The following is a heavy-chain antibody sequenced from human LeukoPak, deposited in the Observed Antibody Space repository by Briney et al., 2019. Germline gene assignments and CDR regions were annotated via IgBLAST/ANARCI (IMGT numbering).Heavy chain of an antibody. J-gene: IGHJ3*02. CDR2: IYYSGST. CDR1: GGSISSGDYY. Sequence: SETLSLTCTVSGGSISSGDYYWSWLRQPPGRGVEWIGYIYYSGSTYYNPSLKSRVTISVATPKNQFSLKLSSVPAADTAVYYCARDTAMVNAFDIWGQGTMVTVSS. CDR3: ARDTAMVNAFDI. V-gene: IGHV4-30-4*01. D-gene: IGHD5-18*01.